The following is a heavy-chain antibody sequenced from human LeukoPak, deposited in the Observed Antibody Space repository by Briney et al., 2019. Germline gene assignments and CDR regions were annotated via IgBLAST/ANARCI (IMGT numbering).Heavy chain of an antibody. CDR1: GGSISSSSNY. V-gene: IGHV4-39*01. J-gene: IGHJ3*02. CDR2: IYYSGSTY. CDR3: ARPRIAAAGNGTFDI. Sequence: SETLSLTCTVSGGSISSSSNYWGWIRQPPGKGLEWIGSIYYSGSTYYYNPSLKSRVTISVDTSKNQFSLKLTSVTAADTAVYYCARPRIAAAGNGTFDIWGQGTMVTVSS. D-gene: IGHD6-13*01.